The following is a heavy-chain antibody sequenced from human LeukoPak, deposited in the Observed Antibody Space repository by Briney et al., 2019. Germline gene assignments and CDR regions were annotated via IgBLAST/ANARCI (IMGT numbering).Heavy chain of an antibody. CDR3: ARDPYLRYYYGSSGYYFGY. V-gene: IGHV3-21*01. Sequence: GGSLRLSCAASGFTFSSYSMNWVRQAPGKGLEWVSSISSSSSYIYYADSVKGRFTISRDNAKNSLYLQMNSLRAEDTAVYYCARDPYLRYYYGSSGYYFGYWGQGTLITVSS. CDR1: GFTFSSYS. J-gene: IGHJ4*02. CDR2: ISSSSSYI. D-gene: IGHD3-22*01.